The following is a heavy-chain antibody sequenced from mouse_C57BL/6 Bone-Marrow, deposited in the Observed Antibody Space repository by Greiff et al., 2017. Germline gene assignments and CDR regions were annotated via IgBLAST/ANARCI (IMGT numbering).Heavy chain of an antibody. D-gene: IGHD1-1*01. V-gene: IGHV1-55*01. Sequence: QVQLQQPGAELVKPGASVKMSCKASGYTFTSYWITWVKQRPGQGLEWIGDIYPGSGSTNYNEKFKSKATLTVDTSSSTAYMQLRSLTSEDSAVYYCARGPHYYGSSWFAYWGQGTLVTVSA. CDR2: IYPGSGST. J-gene: IGHJ3*01. CDR3: ARGPHYYGSSWFAY. CDR1: GYTFTSYW.